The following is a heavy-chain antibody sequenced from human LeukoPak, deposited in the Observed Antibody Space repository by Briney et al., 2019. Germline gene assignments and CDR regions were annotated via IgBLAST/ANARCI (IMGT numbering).Heavy chain of an antibody. Sequence: SETLSLTCTVSGGSISGYYWNWIRQPAGRGLECIGRIYTSGSPNYNPPLKSRVSMSVDTSKNQFSLNLFSVTAADTAVYYCARDLGGYNYGYSFDYWGQGTLVTVSS. CDR1: GGSISGYY. CDR2: IYTSGSP. J-gene: IGHJ4*02. CDR3: ARDLGGYNYGYSFDY. D-gene: IGHD5-18*01. V-gene: IGHV4-4*07.